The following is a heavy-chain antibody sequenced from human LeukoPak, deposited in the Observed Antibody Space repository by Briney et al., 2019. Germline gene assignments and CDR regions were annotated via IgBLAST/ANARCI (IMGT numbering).Heavy chain of an antibody. Sequence: ASVKVSCKASGYTFTSYGISWVRQAPGQGLEWMGWISAYNGNTNYAQKLQGRVTMTTDTSTSTAYVELRSLRSDDTAVYYCARSPSYYDILTGYSSAGFDPWGQGTLVTVSS. CDR3: ARSPSYYDILTGYSSAGFDP. CDR1: GYTFTSYG. V-gene: IGHV1-18*01. D-gene: IGHD3-9*01. CDR2: ISAYNGNT. J-gene: IGHJ5*02.